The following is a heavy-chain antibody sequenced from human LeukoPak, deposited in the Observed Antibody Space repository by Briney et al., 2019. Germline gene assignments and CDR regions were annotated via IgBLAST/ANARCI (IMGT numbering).Heavy chain of an antibody. V-gene: IGHV3-48*01. CDR1: GFTFSSYS. J-gene: IGHJ3*02. CDR2: ISSSSSTI. D-gene: IGHD6-19*01. CDR3: ARDLGAVAGYAFDI. Sequence: GGSLRLSCAASGFTFSSYSMNWVRQAPGKGLEWVSYISSSSSTIYYADSVKGRFTISRDNAKNSLYLQTNSLRAEDTAVYYCARDLGAVAGYAFDIWGQGTMVTVSS.